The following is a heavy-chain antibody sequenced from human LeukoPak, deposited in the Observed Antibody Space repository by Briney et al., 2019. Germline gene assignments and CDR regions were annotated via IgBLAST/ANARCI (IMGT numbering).Heavy chain of an antibody. D-gene: IGHD5-12*01. J-gene: IGHJ4*02. Sequence: GGSLRLSCAASGFTVTDNYMNWVRQSSGKGLEWVSTISGSGGSTYYADSVKGRFTISRDNSKNTLYLQMNSLRAEDTAVFYCARDPGYSNSPYYLDYWGQGTLVTVSS. V-gene: IGHV3-53*01. CDR2: ISGSGGST. CDR1: GFTVTDNY. CDR3: ARDPGYSNSPYYLDY.